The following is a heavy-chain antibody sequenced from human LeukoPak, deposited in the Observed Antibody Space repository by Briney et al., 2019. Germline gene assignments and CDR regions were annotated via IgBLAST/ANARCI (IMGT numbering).Heavy chain of an antibody. CDR3: SRSVVTLYWYFDL. D-gene: IGHD4-23*01. V-gene: IGHV4-59*01. CDR2: NYYSGSS. CDR1: GGSISGYY. Sequence: SETLSLTFTVSGGSISGYYYKWSRPPAGKGGEGIGYNYYSGSSNYNPSLKSRVTITLDTYKNQFSLKLSSVTTADTAVYYCSRSVVTLYWYFDLWGRGTLVTVSS. J-gene: IGHJ2*01.